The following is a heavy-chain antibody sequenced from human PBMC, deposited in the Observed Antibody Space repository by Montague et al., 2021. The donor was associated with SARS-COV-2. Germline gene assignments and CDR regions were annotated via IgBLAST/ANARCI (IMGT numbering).Heavy chain of an antibody. CDR1: GFTFSNSP. CDR2: IHSAGRGT. CDR3: AKVGDILTGYSLINLDA. J-gene: IGHJ5*02. V-gene: IGHV3-23*03. Sequence: SLRLSCAASGFTFSNSPMSWVRQAPGKGLDWVSVIHSAGRGTYYADSVQGRFTISRDNLKNTVYLQMNSLRDVDTALYYCAKVGDILTGYSLINLDAWGQGNLVVVSS. D-gene: IGHD3-9*01.